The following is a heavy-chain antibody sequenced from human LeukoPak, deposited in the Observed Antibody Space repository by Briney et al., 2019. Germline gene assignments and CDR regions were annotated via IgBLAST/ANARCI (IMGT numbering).Heavy chain of an antibody. J-gene: IGHJ4*02. D-gene: IGHD1-1*01. CDR2: IIPIFGTA. V-gene: IGHV1-69*05. CDR3: ATNDRLDY. CDR1: GGTFSSYA. Sequence: ASVKVSCKASGGTFSSYAISWVRQAPGQGLEWMGGIIPIFGTANYAQKFQGGVTVTTDESTSTAYMELSSLRSEDTAVYYCATNDRLDYWGQGTLVTVSS.